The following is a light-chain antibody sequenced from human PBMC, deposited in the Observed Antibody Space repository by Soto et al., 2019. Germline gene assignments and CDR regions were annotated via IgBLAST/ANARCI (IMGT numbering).Light chain of an antibody. V-gene: IGLV2-8*01. CDR2: EVT. J-gene: IGLJ1*01. CDR3: CSYAGRGNYV. Sequence: QSVLTQPPSASGSPGQSVTISCTGTNSDVGGYNYVSWYQQHPGKAPNLMISEVTKRPSGVPDRFSGSKSGNTASLTVSGLQSEYDADYYCCSYAGRGNYVFVTGTKLTVL. CDR1: NSDVGGYNY.